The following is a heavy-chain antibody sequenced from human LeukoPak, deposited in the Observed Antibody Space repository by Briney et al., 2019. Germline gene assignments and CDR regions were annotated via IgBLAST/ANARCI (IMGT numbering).Heavy chain of an antibody. Sequence: SETLSLTCAVYGGSFSGYYWSWIRQPPGKELEWIGEINHSGSTNYNPSLKSRVTISVDTSKNQFSLKLSSVTAADTAVYYCARGGMATFYWGQGTLVTVSS. V-gene: IGHV4-34*01. J-gene: IGHJ4*02. CDR3: ARGGMATFY. CDR2: INHSGST. CDR1: GGSFSGYY. D-gene: IGHD5-24*01.